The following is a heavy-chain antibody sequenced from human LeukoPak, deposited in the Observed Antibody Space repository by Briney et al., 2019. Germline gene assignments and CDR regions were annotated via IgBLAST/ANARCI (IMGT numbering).Heavy chain of an antibody. CDR2: INPNSGGT. CDR1: GYTFTGYY. CDR3: ARKSAGFLTA. V-gene: IGHV1-2*02. D-gene: IGHD2/OR15-2a*01. J-gene: IGHJ5*02. Sequence: ASVKVSCMASGYTFTGYYMHWVRQAPGQGLEWMGWINPNSGGTNYAQKFQGRVTMTRDKSISSAYMELRSLRSDDTAVYYCARKSAGFLTAWGQGTLVTVSS.